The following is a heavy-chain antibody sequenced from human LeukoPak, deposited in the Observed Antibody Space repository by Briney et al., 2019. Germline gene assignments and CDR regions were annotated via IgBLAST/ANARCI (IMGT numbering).Heavy chain of an antibody. CDR1: GGSISSGGYY. CDR3: AREDDSSGYPDY. CDR2: IYYSGST. J-gene: IGHJ4*02. V-gene: IGHV4-31*03. D-gene: IGHD3-22*01. Sequence: PSQTLSLTCTVSGGSISSGGYYWSWIRQHPGKGLEWIGYIYYSGSTYYNPSLKSRVTISVDTSKNQFSLKLSSVTAADTAVYYCAREDDSSGYPDYWGQGTLVTVPS.